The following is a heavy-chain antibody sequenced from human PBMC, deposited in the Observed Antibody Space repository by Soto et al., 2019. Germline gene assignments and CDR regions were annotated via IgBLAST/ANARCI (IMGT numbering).Heavy chain of an antibody. CDR3: ARGEDLVVVTAAMPLAFDY. CDR2: ISSSSSYI. Sequence: LRLSCAASGFTFSSYSMNWVRQAPGKGLEWVSSISSSSSYIYYADSVKGRFTISRDNAKNSLYLQMNSLRAEDTAVYYCARGEDLVVVTAAMPLAFDYWGQGTLVTVSS. D-gene: IGHD2-2*01. J-gene: IGHJ4*02. V-gene: IGHV3-21*01. CDR1: GFTFSSYS.